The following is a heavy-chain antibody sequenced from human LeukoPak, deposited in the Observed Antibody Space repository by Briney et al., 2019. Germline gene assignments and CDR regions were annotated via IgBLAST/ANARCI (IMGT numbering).Heavy chain of an antibody. CDR2: ISYDGSNK. CDR3: AKDKRVYFDWLLSHFDY. J-gene: IGHJ4*02. CDR1: GFTFSSYG. V-gene: IGHV3-30*18. Sequence: GGSLRLSCAASGFTFSSYGMHWVRQAPGKGLEWVAVISYDGSNKYYADSVKGRFTISRDNSKNTLYLQMNSLRAEDTAVYYCAKDKRVYFDWLLSHFDYWGQGTLVAVSS. D-gene: IGHD3-9*01.